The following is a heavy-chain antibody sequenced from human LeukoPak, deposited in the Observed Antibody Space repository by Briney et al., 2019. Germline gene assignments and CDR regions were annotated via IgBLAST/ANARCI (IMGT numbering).Heavy chain of an antibody. CDR1: GFTFSSYA. D-gene: IGHD1-26*01. CDR2: ICSNGGST. CDR3: VKANGMGWYSGYFDY. J-gene: IGHJ4*02. V-gene: IGHV3-64D*06. Sequence: PGGSLRLSCSASGFTFSSYAMHWVRQAPGKGLEYVSAICSNGGSTYYADSVKGRFTISRDNSKNTLYLQMSSLRAEDTAVYYCVKANGMGWYSGYFDYWGQGTLVTVSS.